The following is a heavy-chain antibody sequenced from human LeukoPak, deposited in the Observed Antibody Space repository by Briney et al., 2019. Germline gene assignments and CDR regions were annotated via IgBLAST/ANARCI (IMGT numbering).Heavy chain of an antibody. Sequence: ASVKVSCKASGYTFTSYDINWVRQATGQGLEWMGWMNPNSGNTGYAQKFQGRVTITRNTSISTAYMELSSLRSEDTAVYYCARGNVLRVFEWLFSAFDIWGQGTMFTVSS. CDR2: MNPNSGNT. J-gene: IGHJ3*02. CDR3: ARGNVLRVFEWLFSAFDI. CDR1: GYTFTSYD. D-gene: IGHD3-3*01. V-gene: IGHV1-8*03.